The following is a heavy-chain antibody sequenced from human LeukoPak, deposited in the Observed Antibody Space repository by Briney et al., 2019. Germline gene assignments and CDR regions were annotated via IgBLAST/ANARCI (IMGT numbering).Heavy chain of an antibody. CDR2: ISYDGSTK. CDR1: GFTFSNYG. Sequence: GGSLRLSCAASGFTFSNYGMHWVRQAPGKGLECVAVISYDGSTKYYADSVKGRFTISRDNSENTLYLQMNSPRGEDTAVYYCAKQWDPDYWGQGTLVTVSS. CDR3: AKQWDPDY. J-gene: IGHJ4*02. V-gene: IGHV3-30*18. D-gene: IGHD1-26*01.